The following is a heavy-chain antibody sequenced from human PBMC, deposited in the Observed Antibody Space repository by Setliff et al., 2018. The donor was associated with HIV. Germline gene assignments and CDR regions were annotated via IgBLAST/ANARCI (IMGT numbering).Heavy chain of an antibody. CDR1: GGAISSYY. CDR2: IYYSGNT. CDR3: AREGVNFWTPPGWFDP. Sequence: SETLSLTCTVSGGAISSYYWSWIRQPPGKGLEWIGYIYYSGNTYYNPSLKSRVTIVEDTSRNQFSLNLSSVTAADTAVYYCAREGVNFWTPPGWFDPWGQGTLVTVSS. D-gene: IGHD3-3*01. V-gene: IGHV4-59*12. J-gene: IGHJ5*02.